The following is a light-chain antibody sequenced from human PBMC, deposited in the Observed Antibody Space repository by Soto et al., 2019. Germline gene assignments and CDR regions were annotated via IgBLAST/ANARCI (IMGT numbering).Light chain of an antibody. J-gene: IGKJ1*01. CDR1: QSVSSTY. CDR2: EAS. CDR3: QQYGNSPPT. Sequence: EIVLTQSPGTLSLSPGERATLSCRASQSVSSTYFAWYQQRPGQTPKLLISEASTRATGVPDRFSGSGSGTDYTLTIGRLEPEDFAVYYCQQYGNSPPTFGQGTKVAIK. V-gene: IGKV3-20*01.